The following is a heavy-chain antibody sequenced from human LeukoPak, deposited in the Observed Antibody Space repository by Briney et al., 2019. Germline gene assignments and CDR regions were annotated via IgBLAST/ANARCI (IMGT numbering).Heavy chain of an antibody. D-gene: IGHD3-3*01. CDR3: ARDRMSYDFWSGYYINDYYYYMDV. V-gene: IGHV1-2*02. CDR1: GYTFTGYY. Sequence: ASVKVSCKASGYTFTGYYMHWVRQAPGQGLEWMGWINPNSGGTNYAQKFQGRVTMTRDTSISTAYMELRSLRSDDTAVYYCARDRMSYDFWSGYYINDYYYYMDVWGKGTTVTVSS. J-gene: IGHJ6*03. CDR2: INPNSGGT.